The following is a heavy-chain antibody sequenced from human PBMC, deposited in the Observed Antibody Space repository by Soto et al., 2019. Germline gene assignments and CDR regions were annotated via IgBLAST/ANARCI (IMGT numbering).Heavy chain of an antibody. CDR1: GFTFTSSA. CDR2: IVVGSGNT. J-gene: IGHJ4*02. V-gene: IGHV1-58*01. CDR3: AAVEVVAARGSSVIDY. Sequence: GASVKVSCKASGFTFTSSAVQWVRQARGQRLEWIGWIVVGSGNTNCAQKFQERVTITRDMSTSTAYMELSSLRSEDTAVYYCAAVEVVAARGSSVIDYWGQGTLVTVSS. D-gene: IGHD2-15*01.